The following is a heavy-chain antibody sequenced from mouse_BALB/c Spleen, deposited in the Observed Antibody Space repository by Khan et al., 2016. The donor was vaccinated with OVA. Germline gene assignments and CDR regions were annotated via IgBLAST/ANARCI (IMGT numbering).Heavy chain of an antibody. CDR3: VNHSSCSAWFTF. J-gene: IGHJ3*01. D-gene: IGHD1-1*01. CDR2: INPSTDYT. V-gene: IGHV1-7*01. CDR1: GYTFTNYW. Sequence: QVQLQQSGAELAKPGASVKMSCKASGYTFTNYWMHWVKQRPGQGLEWIGYINPSTDYTEYNQKFKDKATLTADKSSNTAYMQLTSLTSEDSALYYCVNHSSCSAWFTFWGQGTLVTVSA.